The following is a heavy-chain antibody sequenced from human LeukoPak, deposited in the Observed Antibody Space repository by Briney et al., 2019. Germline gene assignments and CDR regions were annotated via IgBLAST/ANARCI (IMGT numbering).Heavy chain of an antibody. CDR1: GYTFTGYY. CDR2: INPNSGGT. V-gene: IGHV1-2*02. Sequence: ASVKVSCKASGYTFTGYYMHWVRQAPGQGLEWMGWINPNSGGTNYAQKFQGRVTMTRDSSISTAYMELSRLRSDDTAVYYCARDVGVGGARYHYFDYWGQGTLVTVSS. D-gene: IGHD3-10*01. CDR3: ARDVGVGGARYHYFDY. J-gene: IGHJ4*02.